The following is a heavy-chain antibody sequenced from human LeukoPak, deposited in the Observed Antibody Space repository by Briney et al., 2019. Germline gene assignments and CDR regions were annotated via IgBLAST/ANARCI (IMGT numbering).Heavy chain of an antibody. CDR3: ARGDYGGDYFDY. V-gene: IGHV3-30*03. D-gene: IGHD4-23*01. Sequence: QPGRSLRLSCAASGFTFSSYGMHWVRQAPGKGLEWVAVISYDGSNKYYADSVKGRFTISRDNSKNTLYLQMNSLRAEDTAVYYCARGDYGGDYFDYWGQGTLVTVSS. J-gene: IGHJ4*02. CDR1: GFTFSSYG. CDR2: ISYDGSNK.